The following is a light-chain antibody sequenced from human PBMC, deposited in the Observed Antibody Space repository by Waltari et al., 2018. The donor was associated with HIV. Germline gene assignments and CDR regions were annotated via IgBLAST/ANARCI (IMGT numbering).Light chain of an antibody. CDR3: CSYAGSRV. J-gene: IGLJ2*01. Sequence: QSALTQPASVSGSPGQSITISCTGTSSDVGSYNLVSWYQQHPGKAPKLMICEVSKRPSGVSNRFSGSKSGNTASLTISGLQAEDEADYYCCSYAGSRVFGGGTKLTVL. CDR2: EVS. CDR1: SSDVGSYNL. V-gene: IGLV2-23*02.